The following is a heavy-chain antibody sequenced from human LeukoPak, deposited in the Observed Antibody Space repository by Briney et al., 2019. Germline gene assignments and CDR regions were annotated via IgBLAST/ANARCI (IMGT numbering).Heavy chain of an antibody. CDR3: AKDFEGRRAYSGCPDY. CDR2: ISYDGSNK. Sequence: PGGSLRLSCAASEFTFSSYVMHWVRQAPGKGLEWVAVISYDGSNKYYADSVKGRFTISRDNSKNTLYLQMNSLRAEDTAAYYCAKDFEGRRAYSGCPDYWGQGTLVTVSS. CDR1: EFTFSSYV. J-gene: IGHJ4*02. D-gene: IGHD5-12*01. V-gene: IGHV3-30*18.